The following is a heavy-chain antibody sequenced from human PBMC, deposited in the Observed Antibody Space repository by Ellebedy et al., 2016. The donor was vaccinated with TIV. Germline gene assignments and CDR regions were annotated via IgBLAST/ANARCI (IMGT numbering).Heavy chain of an antibody. Sequence: GESLKISCAASGFNFRSYWMTWVRQAPGKGLEWVAKIRQEGDEIYYVESVKGRFTISRDNAKNSLFLQMNSLRVEDTAVYYCARRASYGKYAVQVNPWFDPWGQGTLVTVSS. CDR2: IRQEGDEI. V-gene: IGHV3-7*01. J-gene: IGHJ5*02. CDR1: GFNFRSYW. D-gene: IGHD1-26*01. CDR3: ARRASYGKYAVQVNPWFDP.